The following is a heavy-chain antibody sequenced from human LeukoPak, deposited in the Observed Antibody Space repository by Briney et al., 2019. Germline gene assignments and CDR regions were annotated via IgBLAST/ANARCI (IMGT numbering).Heavy chain of an antibody. CDR1: GFTFSSYG. J-gene: IGHJ4*02. V-gene: IGHV3-30*18. CDR2: ISYDGSNK. Sequence: GGSLRLSCAASGFTFSSYGMHRLRQAPGKGLEWVAVISYDGSNKYYADSVKGRFTISRDNSKNTLYLQMNSLRAEDTAVYYCAKDPTIYGSGSPWYFDYWGQGTLVTVSS. CDR3: AKDPTIYGSGSPWYFDY. D-gene: IGHD3-10*01.